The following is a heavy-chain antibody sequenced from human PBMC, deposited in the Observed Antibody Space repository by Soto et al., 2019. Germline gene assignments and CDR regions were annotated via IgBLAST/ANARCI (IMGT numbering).Heavy chain of an antibody. V-gene: IGHV4-61*08. J-gene: IGHJ4*02. Sequence: QVQLQESGPGLVKPSETLSLTCSVSGGSVSSGGYYWSWIRQPPGKGLEWIGCIYYSGSTDYNPSLKSRVTMSLDKSKNQFSLTLNSVTAADTAVYFCARAGSYRYFDYWGQGTMVTVSS. CDR2: IYYSGST. CDR3: ARAGSYRYFDY. D-gene: IGHD3-10*01. CDR1: GGSVSSGGYY.